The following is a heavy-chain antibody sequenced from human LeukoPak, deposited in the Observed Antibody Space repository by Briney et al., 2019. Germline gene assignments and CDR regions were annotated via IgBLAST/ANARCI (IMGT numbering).Heavy chain of an antibody. CDR3: ARRVDGGFDY. CDR2: IYYSGST. Sequence: PSETLSLTCTVSGGSISSYYWSWIRQPPGKGLEWIGYIYYSGSTNYNPSLKSRVTISVDTSKNQFSLKLSSVTAVDTAVYYCARRVDGGFDYWGQGTLVTVSS. CDR1: GGSISSYY. V-gene: IGHV4-59*08. J-gene: IGHJ4*02.